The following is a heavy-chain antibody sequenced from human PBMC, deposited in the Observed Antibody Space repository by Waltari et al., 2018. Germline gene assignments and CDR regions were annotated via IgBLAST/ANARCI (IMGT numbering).Heavy chain of an antibody. D-gene: IGHD5-12*01. CDR1: GVSITSNRHY. J-gene: IGHJ3*01. CDR3: ATYIGASVGTAAFDV. V-gene: IGHV4-39*01. Sequence: QLQLQESGPGLVKSSETLPPTSSVPGVSITSNRHYWGWIRQPPGQGLEWIATMSYSGATYNSPSLESRVTVSRDTSKNQLSLKLASVTAADTAVYYCATYIGASVGTAAFDVWGQGTMVTVSS. CDR2: MSYSGAT.